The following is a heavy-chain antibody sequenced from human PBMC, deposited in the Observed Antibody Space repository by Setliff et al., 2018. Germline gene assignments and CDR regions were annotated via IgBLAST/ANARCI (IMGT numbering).Heavy chain of an antibody. CDR2: IYYSGST. V-gene: IGHV4-39*07. CDR3: ARLLAGTGGFFYYGVDV. Sequence: SETLSLTCTASGGSISSSSYYWGWIRQPPGKGLEWIGSIYYSGSTYYNPSLKSRVTISVDTSKNQFSLKLSSVTAADTAVYYCARLLAGTGGFFYYGVDVWGQGTTVTVSS. CDR1: GGSISSSSYY. J-gene: IGHJ6*02. D-gene: IGHD6-19*01.